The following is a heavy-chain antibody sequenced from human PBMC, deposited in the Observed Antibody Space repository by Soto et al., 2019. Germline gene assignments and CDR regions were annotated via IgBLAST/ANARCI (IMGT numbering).Heavy chain of an antibody. D-gene: IGHD5-18*01. CDR2: IYPGDSDT. Sequence: GESLKISCKGSGYSFTSYWIGWVRQMPGKGLEWMGIIYPGDSDTRYSPSFQGQVTISADKSISTAYLQWSSLKASDTAMYYCARGDVDTAMAPAFDLWGQGTMVTVSS. CDR3: ARGDVDTAMAPAFDL. CDR1: GYSFTSYW. V-gene: IGHV5-51*01. J-gene: IGHJ3*01.